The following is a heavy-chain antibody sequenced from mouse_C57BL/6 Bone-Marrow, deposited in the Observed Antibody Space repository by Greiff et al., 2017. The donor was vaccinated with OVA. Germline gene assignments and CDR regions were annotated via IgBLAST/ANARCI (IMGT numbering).Heavy chain of an antibody. D-gene: IGHD2-4*01. CDR3: ARSCDYDYGWYFDV. CDR2: IYPRSGNT. CDR1: GYTFTSYG. J-gene: IGHJ1*03. Sequence: QVHVKQSGAELARPGASVKLSCKASGYTFTSYGISWVKQRTGQGLEWIGEIYPRSGNTYYNEKFKGKATLTADKSSSTAYMELRSLTSEDAAVDFCARSCDYDYGWYFDVWGTGTTVTVSS. V-gene: IGHV1-81*01.